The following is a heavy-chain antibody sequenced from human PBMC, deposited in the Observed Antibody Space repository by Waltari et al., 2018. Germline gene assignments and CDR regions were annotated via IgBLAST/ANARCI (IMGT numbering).Heavy chain of an antibody. CDR2: INTNTGNQ. D-gene: IGHD6-19*01. J-gene: IGHJ4*02. Sequence: QVQLVKSGSELTKPGASVHVSCKNSGYSFTNYAMNWVRQAPGQGLEWMGWINTNTGNQTYAQGFTGRFVFSLDASVSTAYVQIGSLKAEDTAVYYYARGRVTSGWAAYDYWGQGTLVTVSS. V-gene: IGHV7-4-1*01. CDR3: ARGRVTSGWAAYDY. CDR1: GYSFTNYA.